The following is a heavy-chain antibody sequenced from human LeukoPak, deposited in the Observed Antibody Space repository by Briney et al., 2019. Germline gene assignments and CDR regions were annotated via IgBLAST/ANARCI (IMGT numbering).Heavy chain of an antibody. CDR2: IKQDGSEK. CDR3: AKGAFRDQVQGYYYMDV. V-gene: IGHV3-7*01. CDR1: GFTFSSYW. J-gene: IGHJ6*03. D-gene: IGHD3-10*01. Sequence: SGGSLRLSCAASGFTFSSYWMSWVRQAPGKGLEWVANIKQDGSEKYYVDSVKGRFIISRDNAKNSLYLQMNSLRAEGTAVYYCAKGAFRDQVQGYYYMDVWGKGTTVTVSS.